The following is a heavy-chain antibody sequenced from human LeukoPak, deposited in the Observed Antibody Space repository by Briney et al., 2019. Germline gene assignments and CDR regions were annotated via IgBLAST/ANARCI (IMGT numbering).Heavy chain of an antibody. J-gene: IGHJ6*03. CDR1: GFTFSNAW. CDR3: TTYYYGSGSTYYYYYMDV. V-gene: IGHV3-15*01. D-gene: IGHD3-10*01. Sequence: GGSLRLSCAASGFTFSNAWMSWVRQAPGKGLEWVGRIKSKTDGGTTDYAAPVKGRFTISRDDSKNTLYLQMNSLKTEDTAVYYCTTYYYGSGSTYYYYYMDVWGKGTTVTISS. CDR2: IKSKTDGGTT.